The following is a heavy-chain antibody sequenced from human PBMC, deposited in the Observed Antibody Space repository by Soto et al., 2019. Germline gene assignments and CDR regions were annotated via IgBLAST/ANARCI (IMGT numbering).Heavy chain of an antibody. J-gene: IGHJ1*01. Sequence: SATLSLTCDVYGGSFSGYYWTWIRQPPGKGLEWIGEINQSGSTNYNPSLKSRVTISVDTSKNQFSLKLSSVTAADTAMYYCTRGRIAARLQHWGQGTLVTVSS. V-gene: IGHV4-34*01. CDR2: INQSGST. CDR1: GGSFSGYY. CDR3: TRGRIAARLQH. D-gene: IGHD6-6*01.